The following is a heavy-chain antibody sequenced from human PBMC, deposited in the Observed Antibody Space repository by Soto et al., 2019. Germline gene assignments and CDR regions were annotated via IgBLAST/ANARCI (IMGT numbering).Heavy chain of an antibody. CDR2: IYHGGTT. Sequence: KTSETLSLTCTVSGDSISSGSYWGWIRQPPGEGPEWIASIYHGGTTFYNPSLKSRVSISVDTSKNQFSLSLTSVTAADTATYYCARVHVMVVAGSTFDDWGPGTLVTVSS. CDR3: ARVHVMVVAGSTFDD. J-gene: IGHJ4*03. D-gene: IGHD6-19*01. V-gene: IGHV4-38-2*02. CDR1: GDSISSGSY.